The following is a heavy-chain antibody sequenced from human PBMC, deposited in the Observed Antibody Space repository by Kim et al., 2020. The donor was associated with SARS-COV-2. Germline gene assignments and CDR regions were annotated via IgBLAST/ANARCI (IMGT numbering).Heavy chain of an antibody. D-gene: IGHD5-18*01. Sequence: SETLSLTCAVSGGSISSSNWWSWVRQPPGKGLEWIGVIYHSGSTNYNPSLKSRVTISVDKSKNQFSLKLSSVTAADTAVYYCARVRLQWIQLWSEAKDYGGNPLIAFDIWGQGTMVTVSS. CDR3: ARVRLQWIQLWSEAKDYGGNPLIAFDI. J-gene: IGHJ3*02. CDR2: IYHSGST. CDR1: GGSISSSNW. V-gene: IGHV4-4*02.